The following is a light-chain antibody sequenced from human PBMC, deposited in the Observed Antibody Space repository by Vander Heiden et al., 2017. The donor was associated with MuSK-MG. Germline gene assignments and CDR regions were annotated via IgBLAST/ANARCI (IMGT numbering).Light chain of an antibody. J-gene: IGKJ1*01. CDR1: QSITTS. Sequence: DIQMTQSPSSLSASVGDRVTITCRASQSITTSLNWYQLKPGKVPKLLIYAASSLQSGVPSRFRGSGSGTDFTLTIITLQPEDFATYYCQQSLSFPQTFGPGTKVEIK. V-gene: IGKV1-39*01. CDR2: AAS. CDR3: QQSLSFPQT.